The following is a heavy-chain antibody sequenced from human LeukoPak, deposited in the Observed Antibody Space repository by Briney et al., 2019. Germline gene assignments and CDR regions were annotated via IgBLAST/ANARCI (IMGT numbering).Heavy chain of an antibody. CDR3: ARAGMTTVVTPFDF. CDR2: ISGSGGST. J-gene: IGHJ4*02. V-gene: IGHV3-23*01. Sequence: GGSLRLSCAASGFTFSSYAMSWVRQAPEKGLEWVSAISGSGGSTYYADSVKGRFTISRDNSKNTLYLQMNSLRAEDTAVYYCARAGMTTVVTPFDFWGQGTLVTVSS. CDR1: GFTFSSYA. D-gene: IGHD4-23*01.